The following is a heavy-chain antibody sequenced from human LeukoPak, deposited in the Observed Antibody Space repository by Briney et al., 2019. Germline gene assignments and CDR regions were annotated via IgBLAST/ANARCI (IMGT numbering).Heavy chain of an antibody. V-gene: IGHV3-7*05. Sequence: PGGSLRLSCAASGFTFAGFWMSWVRQAPGKGLEWMATIKQDGGETYYLDSVKGRFTISRDNTKNSLYLQMNSLRAEDTAVYYCATYYYDSSAFKDWGQGTLVAVSS. J-gene: IGHJ4*02. D-gene: IGHD3-22*01. CDR2: IKQDGGET. CDR1: GFTFAGFW. CDR3: ATYYYDSSAFKD.